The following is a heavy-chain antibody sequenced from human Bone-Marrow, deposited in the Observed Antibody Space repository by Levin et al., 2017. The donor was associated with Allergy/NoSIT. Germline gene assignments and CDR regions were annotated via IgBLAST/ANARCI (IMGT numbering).Heavy chain of an antibody. Sequence: QSGGSLRLSCAASGFTVSSNYMSWVRQAPGKGLEWVSVIYSCGSTYYADSVKGRFTISRDNSKNTLYLQMNSLRAEDTAVYYCARARPYYGSGRQYEPDYWGQGTLVTVSS. J-gene: IGHJ4*02. D-gene: IGHD3-10*01. V-gene: IGHV3-66*03. CDR2: IYSCGST. CDR3: ARARPYYGSGRQYEPDY. CDR1: GFTVSSNY.